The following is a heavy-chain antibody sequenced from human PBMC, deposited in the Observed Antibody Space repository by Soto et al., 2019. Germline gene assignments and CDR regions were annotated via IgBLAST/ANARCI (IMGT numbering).Heavy chain of an antibody. CDR1: GYSFASYW. V-gene: IGHV5-51*01. J-gene: IGHJ4*02. CDR3: ARVTARLWDYYFDS. D-gene: IGHD6-6*01. Sequence: PXESLKISCKGSGYSFASYWIGWVRQMPGKGLEWMGIIYPGDSDTRYSPSFQGQVTISADKSISTAYLQWSSLKASDTAMYYCARVTARLWDYYFDSWGQGTLVTVSS. CDR2: IYPGDSDT.